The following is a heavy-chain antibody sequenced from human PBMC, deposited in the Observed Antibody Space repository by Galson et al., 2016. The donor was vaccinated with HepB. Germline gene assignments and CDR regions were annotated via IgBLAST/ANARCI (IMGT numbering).Heavy chain of an antibody. V-gene: IGHV3-30*18. D-gene: IGHD3-9*01. CDR2: ISYDGSNK. CDR1: GFTFSSYG. CDR3: AKVGPHYDILTGYFDY. J-gene: IGHJ4*02. Sequence: SLRLSCAASGFTFSSYGMHWVRQAPGKGLEWVAVISYDGSNKYYADSVKDRFTISRDNSKNTLYLQMNSLRAEDTAVYYCAKVGPHYDILTGYFDYWGQGTLVTVSS.